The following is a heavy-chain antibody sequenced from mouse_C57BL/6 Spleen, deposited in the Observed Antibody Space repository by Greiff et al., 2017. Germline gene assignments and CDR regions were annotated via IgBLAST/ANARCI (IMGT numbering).Heavy chain of an antibody. V-gene: IGHV14-3*01. CDR3: AREDYYGRGAWFAY. CDR2: IDPANGNT. CDR1: GFNINNTY. D-gene: IGHD1-1*01. J-gene: IGHJ3*01. Sequence: VQLKESVAELVRPGASVKLSCTASGFNINNTYMHWVKQRPEQGLEWIGRIDPANGNTKYAPKFQGKATITADTSSNTAYLQLSSLTSEDTAIDYCAREDYYGRGAWFAYWGQGTLVTVSA.